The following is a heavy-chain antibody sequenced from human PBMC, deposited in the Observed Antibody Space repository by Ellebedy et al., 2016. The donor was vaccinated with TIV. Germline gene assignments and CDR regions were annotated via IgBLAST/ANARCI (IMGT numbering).Heavy chain of an antibody. V-gene: IGHV4-30-4*01. CDR1: GGSISSDDFY. CDR3: ARAVWFGEFGLDY. CDR2: IYYSGSA. Sequence: SETLSLXXTVSGGSISSDDFYWTWIRQPPGKGLEWIGYIYYSGSAYYNPSLKSRLTMSVDTSKNQFSLKLSSVTDADTAVYYCARAVWFGEFGLDYWGQGTLVTVSS. J-gene: IGHJ4*02. D-gene: IGHD3-10*01.